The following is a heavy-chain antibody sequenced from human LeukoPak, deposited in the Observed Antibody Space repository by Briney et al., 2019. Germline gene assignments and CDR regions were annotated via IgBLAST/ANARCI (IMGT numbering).Heavy chain of an antibody. CDR1: GFTFGSYA. D-gene: IGHD4-17*01. CDR2: ISGSGGST. CDR3: ALPTVTTQLWDY. J-gene: IGHJ4*02. Sequence: PGGSLRLSCAASGFTFGSYAMSWVRQAPGKGLEWVSAISGSGGSTYYADSVKGRFAISRDNSKNTLYLQMNSLRAEDTAVYYCALPTVTTQLWDYWGQGTLVTVSS. V-gene: IGHV3-23*01.